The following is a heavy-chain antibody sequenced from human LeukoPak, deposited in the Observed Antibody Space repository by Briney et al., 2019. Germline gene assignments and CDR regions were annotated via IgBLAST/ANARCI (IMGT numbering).Heavy chain of an antibody. V-gene: IGHV4-59*08. CDR3: ARHESFRGYFDY. Sequence: SSETLSLTCTVSGASISDYYWSWIRQPPGKGLEWIGYIYYSGSTNYNPSLNSRVTIPVDTSTNQYSLKLTSVTAADTAVYYCARHESFRGYFDYWGQGTLVTVSS. J-gene: IGHJ4*02. CDR2: IYYSGST. D-gene: IGHD3-10*01. CDR1: GASISDYY.